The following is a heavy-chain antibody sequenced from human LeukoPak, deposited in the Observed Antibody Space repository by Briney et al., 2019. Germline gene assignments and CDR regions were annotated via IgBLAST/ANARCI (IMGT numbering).Heavy chain of an antibody. CDR3: ARLYGDYRSALLPSPYFDY. D-gene: IGHD4-17*01. CDR1: GYTFTSYG. J-gene: IGHJ4*02. V-gene: IGHV1-18*01. Sequence: ASVKVSCKASGYTFTSYGISWVRQAPGQGLEWMGWISAYNGNTNYAQKLQGRVTMTTDTSTSTAYMELRSLRSDDTAVYYCARLYGDYRSALLPSPYFDYWGQGTLVTVPS. CDR2: ISAYNGNT.